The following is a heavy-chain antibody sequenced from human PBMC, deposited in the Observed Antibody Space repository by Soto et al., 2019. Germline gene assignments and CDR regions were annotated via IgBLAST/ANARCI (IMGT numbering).Heavy chain of an antibody. CDR1: GYSFTSYW. Sequence: GESLKISCKGSGYSFTSYWIGWVRQMPGKGLEWMGIIYPDDSDSRYSPSFQGQVTISADKSISTAYLQWSSLKASDTAMYYCARQTHYGSSAKRGFDVWGQGTMGTVS. D-gene: IGHD3-22*01. CDR2: IYPDDSDS. V-gene: IGHV5-51*01. CDR3: ARQTHYGSSAKRGFDV. J-gene: IGHJ3*01.